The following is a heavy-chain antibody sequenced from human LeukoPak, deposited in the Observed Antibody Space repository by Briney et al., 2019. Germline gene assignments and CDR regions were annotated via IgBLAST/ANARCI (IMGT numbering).Heavy chain of an antibody. Sequence: SETLSLTCAVYGGSFSGYYWSWIRQPPGKGLEWIGEINHSGSTNYNPSLKSRVTISVDTSKNQFSLKLSSVTAADTAVYYCAAGYGRTDFDYWGQGTLVTVSS. V-gene: IGHV4-34*01. CDR1: GGSFSGYY. J-gene: IGHJ4*02. D-gene: IGHD3-10*01. CDR2: INHSGST. CDR3: AAGYGRTDFDY.